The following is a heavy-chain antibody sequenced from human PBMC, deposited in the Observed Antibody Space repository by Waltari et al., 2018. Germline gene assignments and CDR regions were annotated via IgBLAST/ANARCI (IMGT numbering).Heavy chain of an antibody. V-gene: IGHV3-11*01. D-gene: IGHD2-15*01. CDR3: ARGVVTSTAFDY. CDR2: ISSSGSTI. J-gene: IGHJ4*02. Sequence: IRQAPGKGLEWVSYISSSGSTIYYADSVKGRFTISRDNAKNSLYLQMNSLRAEDTAVYYCARGVVTSTAFDYWGQGTLVTVSS.